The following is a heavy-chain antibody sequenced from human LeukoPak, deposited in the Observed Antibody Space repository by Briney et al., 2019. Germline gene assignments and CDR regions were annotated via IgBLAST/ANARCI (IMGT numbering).Heavy chain of an antibody. V-gene: IGHV3-23*01. CDR1: GFTFRSYA. Sequence: GGSLRLSCGGSGFTFRSYAMSWVRQAPGKGLEWVSGISNDGDNTYYADSVQGRFTISRDNSKNTVYLQMNSLRAEDTAIYYCAKGWFLLPLFHYWGQGTLVTVSS. CDR3: AKGWFLLPLFHY. CDR2: ISNDGDNT. D-gene: IGHD2-15*01. J-gene: IGHJ4*02.